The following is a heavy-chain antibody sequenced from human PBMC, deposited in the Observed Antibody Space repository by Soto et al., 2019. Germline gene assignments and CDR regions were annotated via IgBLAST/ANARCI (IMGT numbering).Heavy chain of an antibody. CDR3: AKGDNLGPKTGYAFDP. CDR1: GDSVSSNTAS. V-gene: IGHV6-1*01. D-gene: IGHD5-12*01. Sequence: SQTLSLTCAISGDSVSSNTASLNWIRQSPSRGLEWLGRTYFRSKWYNDYAVSVKSRIIINPDTSNNQFSLQLNSVTPEDTAVYFRAKGDNLGPKTGYAFDPWGQGIMVTVSS. CDR2: TYFRSKWYN. J-gene: IGHJ5*02.